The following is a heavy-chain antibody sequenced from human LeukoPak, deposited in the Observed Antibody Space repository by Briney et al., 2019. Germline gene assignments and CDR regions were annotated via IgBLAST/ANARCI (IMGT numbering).Heavy chain of an antibody. CDR1: EFTFSSYS. V-gene: IGHV3-48*01. D-gene: IGHD1-7*01. CDR3: ARDVGTGTTKSGTFDP. Sequence: GGSLRLSCAASEFTFSSYSMNWVRQAPGKGLEWVSYITNSGNSKSYADSVKGRFTISRDNTKNSLYLQMNGLRAEDTAVYYCARDVGTGTTKSGTFDPWGQGTLVTVSS. J-gene: IGHJ5*02. CDR2: ITNSGNSK.